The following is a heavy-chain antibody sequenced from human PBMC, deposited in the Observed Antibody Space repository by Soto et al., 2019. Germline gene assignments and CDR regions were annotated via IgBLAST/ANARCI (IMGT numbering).Heavy chain of an antibody. CDR1: GGSISSSNC. D-gene: IGHD6-13*01. CDR3: ARAAAAGTDPYYYYGMDV. Sequence: QVQLQESGPGLVKPSGTLSLTCAVSGGSISSSNCWSWVRQPPGKGLEWIGEIYHSGSTNYNPSHQTRVTISVDKSKNQFSLKLSSVTAADTAVYYCARAAAAGTDPYYYYGMDVWGQGTTVTVSS. J-gene: IGHJ6*02. V-gene: IGHV4-4*02. CDR2: IYHSGST.